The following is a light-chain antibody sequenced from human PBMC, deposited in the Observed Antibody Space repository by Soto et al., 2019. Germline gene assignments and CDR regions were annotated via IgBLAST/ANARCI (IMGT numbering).Light chain of an antibody. Sequence: EIVMTQSPATLSVSLGERVTLSCRASQSVFSSLAWYQQKPGQAPRLLIYTASSRATGIPDRFSGSGTGTDFTLTISRLEPEDSAVYYCQQFGSSPYTFGQGTKLEIK. CDR1: QSVFSS. V-gene: IGKV3-20*01. CDR2: TAS. J-gene: IGKJ2*01. CDR3: QQFGSSPYT.